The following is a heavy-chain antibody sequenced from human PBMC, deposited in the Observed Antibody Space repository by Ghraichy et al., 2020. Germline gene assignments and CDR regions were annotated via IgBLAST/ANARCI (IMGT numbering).Heavy chain of an antibody. D-gene: IGHD1-7*01. CDR1: GYTFTTYA. V-gene: IGHV1-3*01. CDR2: INVANGNT. J-gene: IGHJ4*02. CDR3: ARVLGSVTGTAEDY. Sequence: SVKVSCKASGYTFTTYAMHWMRQAPGHRLEWMGWINVANGNTKYSQKFQGRLTLTSDTSVSTAYMDLTSLRFEDTAVYYCARVLGSVTGTAEDYWGQGTLVTVSS.